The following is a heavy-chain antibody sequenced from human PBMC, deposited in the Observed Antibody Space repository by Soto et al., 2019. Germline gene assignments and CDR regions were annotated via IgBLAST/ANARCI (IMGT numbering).Heavy chain of an antibody. Sequence: SQTLSLTCVISGDSVSSDSATWNWIRQSPSRGLEWLGRTFYRSRWYTDYALSLTSRITIKPDTSNIQFSLHLNSVTPDGTAVYYCARGVVPSAPGDAFDIWGQGTVVTVSS. CDR3: ARGVVPSAPGDAFDI. D-gene: IGHD2-2*01. CDR2: TFYRSRWYT. V-gene: IGHV6-1*01. J-gene: IGHJ3*02. CDR1: GDSVSSDSAT.